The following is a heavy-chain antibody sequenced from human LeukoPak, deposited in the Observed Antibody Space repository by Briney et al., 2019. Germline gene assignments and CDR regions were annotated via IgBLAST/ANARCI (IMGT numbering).Heavy chain of an antibody. CDR2: IYHSGST. CDR1: GYSISSGYY. CDR3: ARAAVAYNWKKRWFDP. V-gene: IGHV4-38-2*02. D-gene: IGHD1-20*01. Sequence: SETLSLTCTVSGYSISSGYYWGWIRQPPGKGLEWIGTIYHSGSTNYNPSLKSRVTISVDTSKNQFSLKLSSVTAADTAVYYCARAAVAYNWKKRWFDPWGQGTLVTVSS. J-gene: IGHJ5*02.